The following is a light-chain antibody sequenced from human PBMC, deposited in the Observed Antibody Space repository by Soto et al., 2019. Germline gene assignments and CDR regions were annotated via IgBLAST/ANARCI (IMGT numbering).Light chain of an antibody. CDR2: GAS. Sequence: EIVLTQSPVTLSLSPGERSTLSCMASQSFSSSYLAWYQQKPGQAPRLLIYGASSRATGIPDRFSGSGSGTDFTLTISRLEPEDFAVYYCQQYGKSPRGTFGQGTRLEIK. J-gene: IGKJ5*01. CDR1: QSFSSSY. V-gene: IGKV3-20*01. CDR3: QQYGKSPRGT.